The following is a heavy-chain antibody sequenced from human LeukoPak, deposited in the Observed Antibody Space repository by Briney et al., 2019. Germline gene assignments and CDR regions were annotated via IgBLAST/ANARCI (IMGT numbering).Heavy chain of an antibody. J-gene: IGHJ3*02. Sequence: SVKVSCKASGGTFSSYAISWVRQAPGQGLEWMGGIIPIFGTANYAQKFQGRVTITTDESTSTAYMELSSLRSEDTAVYYCARDRIIVSARVSDAFYIWGQGTMVTVSS. D-gene: IGHD2-15*01. CDR2: IIPIFGTA. CDR1: GGTFSSYA. CDR3: ARDRIIVSARVSDAFYI. V-gene: IGHV1-69*05.